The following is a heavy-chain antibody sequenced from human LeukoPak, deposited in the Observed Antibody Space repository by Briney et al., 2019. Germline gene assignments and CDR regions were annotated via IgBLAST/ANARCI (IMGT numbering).Heavy chain of an antibody. CDR2: IRSKAYGGTT. V-gene: IGHV3-49*04. Sequence: GGSLRLSCTASGFTFGDYSMSWVRQAPGKGLEGVGFIRSKAYGGTTEYAASVKGRFTISIDDSKTIAYLQMNVLQTEDTAVYYCTREDGYNRRFDYWGQGTLVTVSS. CDR1: GFTFGDYS. D-gene: IGHD5-24*01. J-gene: IGHJ4*02. CDR3: TREDGYNRRFDY.